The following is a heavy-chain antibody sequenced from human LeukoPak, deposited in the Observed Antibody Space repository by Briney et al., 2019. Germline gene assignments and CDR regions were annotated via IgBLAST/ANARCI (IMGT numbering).Heavy chain of an antibody. Sequence: SETLSLTCAVYGGSFSGYYWSWIRQPPVKGLEWIGEINHSGSTNYNPSLKSRVTISVDTSKNQFSLKLSSVTAADTAVYYCARGQPLSDDILTGYSNQRGTFDPWGQGTLVTVSS. CDR1: GGSFSGYY. D-gene: IGHD3-9*01. J-gene: IGHJ5*02. CDR2: INHSGST. CDR3: ARGQPLSDDILTGYSNQRGTFDP. V-gene: IGHV4-34*01.